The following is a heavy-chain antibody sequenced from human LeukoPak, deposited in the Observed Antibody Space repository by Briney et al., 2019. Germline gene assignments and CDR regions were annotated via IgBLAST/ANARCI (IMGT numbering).Heavy chain of an antibody. CDR2: IYPVDSGT. V-gene: IGHV5-51*01. CDR3: ARHRGTIFGMVMYNWFDP. Sequence: GESLKISCEASGYSFTSYWIGWVRQLPGKGLEWVALIYPVDSGTRYNPSFQGQVTISADKSINTVYLQWNSLKASDSAMYYCARHRGTIFGMVMYNWFDPWGQGTLVTVSS. J-gene: IGHJ5*02. CDR1: GYSFTSYW. D-gene: IGHD3-3*01.